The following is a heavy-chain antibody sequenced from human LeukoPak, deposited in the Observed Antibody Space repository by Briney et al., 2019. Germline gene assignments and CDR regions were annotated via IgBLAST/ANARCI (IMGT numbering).Heavy chain of an antibody. J-gene: IGHJ5*02. Sequence: GGSLRLSCAASGFTFSNYAMHWVRQAPGKGLEWVAVISYDGSNKYYVDSVKGRFTISRDNSKNTLYLQMNSLRAEDTAVYYCAKEAAVSYYDYVWGSYRPYNWFDPWGQGTLVTVSS. V-gene: IGHV3-30-3*01. CDR2: ISYDGSNK. D-gene: IGHD3-16*02. CDR1: GFTFSNYA. CDR3: AKEAAVSYYDYVWGSYRPYNWFDP.